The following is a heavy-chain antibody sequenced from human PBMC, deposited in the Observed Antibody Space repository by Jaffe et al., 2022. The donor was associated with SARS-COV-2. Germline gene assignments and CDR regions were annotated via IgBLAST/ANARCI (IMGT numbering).Heavy chain of an antibody. CDR3: ARDSDGYTAFDI. CDR1: GYTFTSYA. D-gene: IGHD5-12*01. CDR2: INAGNGNT. V-gene: IGHV1-3*01. J-gene: IGHJ3*02. Sequence: QVQLVQSGAEVKKPGASVKVSCKASGYTFTSYAMHWVRQAPGQRLEWMGWINAGNGNTKYSQKFQGRVTITRDTSASTAYMELSSLRSEDTAVYYCARDSDGYTAFDIWGQGTMVTVSS.